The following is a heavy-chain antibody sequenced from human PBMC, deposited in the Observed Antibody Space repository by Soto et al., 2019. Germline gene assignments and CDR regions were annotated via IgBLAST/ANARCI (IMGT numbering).Heavy chain of an antibody. CDR2: IDWDDDK. CDR3: ARGPQYYYDSSGPDWYFDL. J-gene: IGHJ2*01. Sequence: SGPTLVNPTQTLTLTCTFSGFSLSTSGMCVSWIRQPPGKALEWLALIDWDDDKYYSTSLKTRLTISKDTSKNQVVLTMTNMDPVDTATYYCARGPQYYYDSSGPDWYFDLWGRGTLVTVSS. CDR1: GFSLSTSGMC. V-gene: IGHV2-70*01. D-gene: IGHD3-22*01.